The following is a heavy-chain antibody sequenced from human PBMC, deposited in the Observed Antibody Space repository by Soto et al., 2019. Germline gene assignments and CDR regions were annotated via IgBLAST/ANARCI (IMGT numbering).Heavy chain of an antibody. CDR2: IRSKAYGGTT. D-gene: IGHD3-9*01. CDR3: TRGFGQTGNYYYYYMDV. Sequence: GGSLRLSCTASGFTFGDYAMSWFRQAPGKGLEWVGFIRSKAYGGTTEYAASVKGRFTISRDDSKSIAYLQMNSLKTEDTAVYYCTRGFGQTGNYYYYYMDVWGKGTTVTVSS. CDR1: GFTFGDYA. J-gene: IGHJ6*03. V-gene: IGHV3-49*03.